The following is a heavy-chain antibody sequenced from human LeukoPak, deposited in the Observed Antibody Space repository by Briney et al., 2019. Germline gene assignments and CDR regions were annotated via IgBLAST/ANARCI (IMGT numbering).Heavy chain of an antibody. Sequence: GSLRLSCAASGFTFSSYAMSWVRQAPGKGLEWIGYIYYSGSTNYNPSLKSRVTISVDTSKNQFSLKLSSVTAADTAVYYCARESVYDFWSGYSQKGMDVWGQGTTVTVSS. CDR3: ARESVYDFWSGYSQKGMDV. V-gene: IGHV4-59*01. J-gene: IGHJ6*02. CDR2: IYYSGST. D-gene: IGHD3-3*01. CDR1: GFTFSSYA.